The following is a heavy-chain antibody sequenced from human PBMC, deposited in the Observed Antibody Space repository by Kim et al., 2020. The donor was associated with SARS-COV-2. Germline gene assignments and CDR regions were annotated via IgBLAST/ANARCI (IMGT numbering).Heavy chain of an antibody. V-gene: IGHV1-18*01. D-gene: IGHD3-10*01. CDR3: ARDPGFGVYYFDY. J-gene: IGHJ4*02. Sequence: AQKLQGRVTMTTDTSTSTAYMELRSLRSDDTAVYYCARDPGFGVYYFDYWGQGTLVTVSS.